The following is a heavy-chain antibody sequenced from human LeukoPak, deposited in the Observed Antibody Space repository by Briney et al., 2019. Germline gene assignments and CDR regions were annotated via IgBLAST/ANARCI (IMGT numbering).Heavy chain of an antibody. J-gene: IGHJ6*02. V-gene: IGHV3-21*01. CDR3: ARDLSPAAMPRKIWVPGEYGMDV. CDR1: GFTFSSYS. D-gene: IGHD2-2*01. CDR2: ISSSSSYI. Sequence: EGSLRLSCAASGFTFSSYSMNWVRQAPGKGLEWVSSISSSSSYIYYADSVKGRFTISRDNAKNSLYLQMNSLRAEDTAVYYCARDLSPAAMPRKIWVPGEYGMDVWGQGTTVTVSS.